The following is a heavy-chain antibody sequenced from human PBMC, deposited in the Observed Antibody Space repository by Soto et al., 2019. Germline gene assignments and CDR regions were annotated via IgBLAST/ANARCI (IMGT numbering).Heavy chain of an antibody. D-gene: IGHD2-2*01. V-gene: IGHV4-31*03. CDR3: ARDFRHCSSTSCYDYYYYMDV. Sequence: SETLSLTCTVSGGSISSGGYYWSWIRQHPGKGLEWIGYIYYSGSTYYNPSLKSRVTISVDTSKNQFSLKLSSVTAADTAVYYCARDFRHCSSTSCYDYYYYMDVWGKGTTVTVSS. J-gene: IGHJ6*03. CDR1: GGSISSGGYY. CDR2: IYYSGST.